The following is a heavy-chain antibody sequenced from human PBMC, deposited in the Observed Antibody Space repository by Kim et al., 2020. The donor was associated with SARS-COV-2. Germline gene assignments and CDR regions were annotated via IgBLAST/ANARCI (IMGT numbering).Heavy chain of an antibody. CDR2: IDWDDDK. CDR1: GFSLSTRGMC. CDR3: ARTHNAGGGTTVTAPTGYWFDP. Sequence: SGPTLVNPTQTLTLTCTFSGFSLSTRGMCVSWIRQPPGKALEWLARIDWDDDKYYRKSLKTRLTISKDTSKNQVVLTMTNMDPVDTATYFCARTHNAGGGTTVTAPTGYWFDPWGQGTLVTVSS. D-gene: IGHD4-17*01. V-gene: IGHV2-70*11. J-gene: IGHJ5*02.